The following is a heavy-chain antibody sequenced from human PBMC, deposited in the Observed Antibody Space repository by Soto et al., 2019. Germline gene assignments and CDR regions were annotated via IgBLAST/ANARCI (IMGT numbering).Heavy chain of an antibody. D-gene: IGHD3-22*01. Sequence: GGSLRLSCAASGFTFSNYAMHWVRQAPGKGLEWVAVISYDGGNEYYADSVKSRFTISRDNSKNTLYLQMNSLRAEDTAVYYCAKDSPYYDSSGYLSDAFDIWGQGTMVTVSS. CDR2: ISYDGGNE. J-gene: IGHJ3*02. V-gene: IGHV3-30-3*01. CDR3: AKDSPYYDSSGYLSDAFDI. CDR1: GFTFSNYA.